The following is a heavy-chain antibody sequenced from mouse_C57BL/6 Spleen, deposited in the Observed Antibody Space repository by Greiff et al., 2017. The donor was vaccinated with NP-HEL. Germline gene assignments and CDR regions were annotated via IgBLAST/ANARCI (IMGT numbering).Heavy chain of an antibody. Sequence: QVQLQQPGAELVMPGASVKLSCKASGYTFTSYWMHWVKQRPGQGLEWIGEIDTYDSYTNYNQKFNGKSTLTVDQSSSPAYMQLSSLTSEDSAVYYCATLNWDVGAWFAYWGQGTLVTVSA. CDR1: GYTFTSYW. CDR3: ATLNWDVGAWFAY. CDR2: IDTYDSYT. D-gene: IGHD4-1*02. V-gene: IGHV1-69*01. J-gene: IGHJ3*01.